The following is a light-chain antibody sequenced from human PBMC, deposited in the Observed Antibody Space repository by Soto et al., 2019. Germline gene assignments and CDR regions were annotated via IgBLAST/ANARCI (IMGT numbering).Light chain of an antibody. CDR1: NIGSKN. V-gene: IGLV3-21*02. CDR3: QVWDRYTRHEV. Sequence: SYELTQPPSVSVAPGQTARITCGGNNIGSKNVHWYQQKPGQAPVLVVYDDRARPSGIPERFSGSNSGSSATLTISRVEAGDEADYYWQVWDRYTRHEVFGTGTKLTVL. J-gene: IGLJ1*01. CDR2: DDR.